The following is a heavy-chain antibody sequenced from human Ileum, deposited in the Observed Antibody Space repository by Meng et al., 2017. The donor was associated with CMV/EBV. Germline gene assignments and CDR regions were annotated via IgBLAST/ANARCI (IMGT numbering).Heavy chain of an antibody. J-gene: IGHJ4*02. CDR1: GYTFTDYN. V-gene: IGHV1-2*02. CDR3: WRGGGAGHFDY. CDR2: ISPKSGNF. Sequence: SVKVSCKASGYTFTDYNFHWARQAPGQGLEWMAWISPKSGNFNDAQKFQGRVTLTRDTSISVVYMELSGLRSDDTAVDYCWRGGGAGHFDYWGQGTLVTVSS. D-gene: IGHD1-26*01.